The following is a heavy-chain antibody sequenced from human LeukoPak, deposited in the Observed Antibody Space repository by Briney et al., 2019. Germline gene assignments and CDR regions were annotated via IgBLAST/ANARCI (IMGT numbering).Heavy chain of an antibody. CDR1: GDSVSSISVA. J-gene: IGHJ6*02. CDR3: SLARSEYHYGMDV. CDR2: TYYRSKWYY. Sequence: LSQTLSLTCAISGDSVSSISVAWNWIRQSPSRGLERLGRTYYRSKWYYEYAVSVKSRINISPDTSKNQFSLQLTSVTPEDTAVYYCSLARSEYHYGMDVWGQGTTVTVSS. V-gene: IGHV6-1*01.